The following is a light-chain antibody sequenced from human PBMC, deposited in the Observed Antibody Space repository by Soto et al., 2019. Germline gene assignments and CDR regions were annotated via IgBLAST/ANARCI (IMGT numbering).Light chain of an antibody. CDR3: QQYNNWPPWT. CDR1: QSIASN. Sequence: IVMTQSPATLSVSPGERATLSFRASQSIASNLAWYQQKPGQAPRLLIHGASTRATGIPARFSGSGSGTKFTLIISSLQSEDFAVYYCQQYNNWPPWTFGQGTKVEIK. J-gene: IGKJ1*01. CDR2: GAS. V-gene: IGKV3-15*01.